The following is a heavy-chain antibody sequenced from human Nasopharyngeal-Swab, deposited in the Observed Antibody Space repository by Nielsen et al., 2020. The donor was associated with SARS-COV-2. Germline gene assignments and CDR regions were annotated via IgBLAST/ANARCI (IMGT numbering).Heavy chain of an antibody. V-gene: IGHV1-18*01. Sequence: ASVKVSCKASGYTFTSYGISWVRQAPGQGLEWMGWISVNNGNTNYAQKLQGRVTMTTDASTSTAYMELRSLRSDDTAVYYCARDQGQLVVDAFDIWGQGTMVTVSS. J-gene: IGHJ3*02. D-gene: IGHD6-6*01. CDR2: ISVNNGNT. CDR1: GYTFTSYG. CDR3: ARDQGQLVVDAFDI.